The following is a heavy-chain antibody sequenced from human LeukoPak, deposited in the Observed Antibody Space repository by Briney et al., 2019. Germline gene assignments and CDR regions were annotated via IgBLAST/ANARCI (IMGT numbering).Heavy chain of an antibody. J-gene: IGHJ5*02. CDR3: AKDRGNNGYVDNNWVDP. V-gene: IGHV3-23*01. D-gene: IGHD3-16*01. Sequence: GGSLRLSCAPSGFTFGSYAMSWVRQAPGKGLEWVSDISGGGGSTYYAESVKGRFTISRDNSTNTPYLQMNSLRAEDTAVYHCAKDRGNNGYVDNNWVDPWGQGTLVTVSS. CDR1: GFTFGSYA. CDR2: ISGGGGST.